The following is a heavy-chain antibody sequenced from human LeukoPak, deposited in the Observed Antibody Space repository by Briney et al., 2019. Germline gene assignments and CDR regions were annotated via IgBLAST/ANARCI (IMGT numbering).Heavy chain of an antibody. CDR2: ISYDGSNE. V-gene: IGHV3-30*04. Sequence: GGSLRLSCAASGFTFSSYVMHWVRQAPGKGLEGVAIISYDGSNEYYADSVKGRFTISRDNSKNTLYLQMNSLRAADTAVYYCARDPRHLDSWGQGTLVTVSS. J-gene: IGHJ4*02. CDR3: ARDPRHLDS. D-gene: IGHD6-6*01. CDR1: GFTFSSYV.